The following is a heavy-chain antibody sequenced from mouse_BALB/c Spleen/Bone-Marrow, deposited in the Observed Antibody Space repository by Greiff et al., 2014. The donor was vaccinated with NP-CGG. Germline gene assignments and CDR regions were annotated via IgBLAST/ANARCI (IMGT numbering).Heavy chain of an antibody. V-gene: IGHV5-12-1*01. CDR1: GFAFSSYD. CDR3: AGTTPYAMDY. J-gene: IGHJ4*01. D-gene: IGHD5-5*01. CDR2: ISSGGGST. Sequence: VQLKESGGGLVKPGGSLKLSCAASGFAFSSYDMSWGRQTPEKRVEWVAYISSGGGSTYYPDTVKGRFTISRDNAKNTLYLQMSSLKSEDTAMYYCAGTTPYAMDYWGQGTSVTVSS.